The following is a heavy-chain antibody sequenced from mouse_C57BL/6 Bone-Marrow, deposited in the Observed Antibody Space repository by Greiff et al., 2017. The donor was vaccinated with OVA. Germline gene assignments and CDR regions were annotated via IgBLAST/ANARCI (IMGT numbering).Heavy chain of an antibody. J-gene: IGHJ1*03. V-gene: IGHV1-4*01. CDR2: INPSSGYT. CDR1: GYTFTSYT. Sequence: VQLQQSGAELARPGASVKMSCKASGYTFTSYTMHWVKQRPGQGLEWIGYINPSSGYTKYNQKFKDKATLTADKSSSTAYMQLSSLTSEDSAVYYCARSPHSSKGYFYVWGTGTTVTVSS. CDR3: ARSPHSSKGYFYV. D-gene: IGHD6-1*01.